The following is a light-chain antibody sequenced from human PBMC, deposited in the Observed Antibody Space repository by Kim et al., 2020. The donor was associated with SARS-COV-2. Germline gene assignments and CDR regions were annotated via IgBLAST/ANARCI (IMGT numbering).Light chain of an antibody. CDR2: GRS. J-gene: IGLJ2*01. Sequence: SSELTQDPAVSVALGQTVRITCQGDSLRSYYASWNQQKPGQAPVLVIYGRSNRPSGIPDRFSGSNSGNSASLTITGAQEEEEADYYCYSRASSDNVLFGG. CDR1: SLRSYY. V-gene: IGLV3-19*01. CDR3: YSRASSDNVL.